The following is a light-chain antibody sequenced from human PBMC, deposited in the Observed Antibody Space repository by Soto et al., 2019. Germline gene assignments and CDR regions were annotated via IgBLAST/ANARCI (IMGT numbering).Light chain of an antibody. CDR1: QGISNY. V-gene: IGKV1-27*01. Sequence: DIQMTQSPSSLSGSVGDSVTITCRASQGISNYLAWYQQRPRKAPTLLIYAASTLQSGVPSRFSGSGSGTDFTLTISSLQPEDVATYYCQRYNNAPRTFGQGTKVEIK. CDR2: AAS. CDR3: QRYNNAPRT. J-gene: IGKJ1*01.